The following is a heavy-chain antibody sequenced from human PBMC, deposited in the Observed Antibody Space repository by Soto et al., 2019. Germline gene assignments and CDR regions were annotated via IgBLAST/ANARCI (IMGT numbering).Heavy chain of an antibody. CDR1: GFTFSSYA. Sequence: TGGSLRLSCAASGFTFSSYAMSWVRQAPGKGLEWVSAISGSGGSTYYADSVKGRFTISRDNSKNTLYLQMNSLRAEDTAVYYCAKGFGGCSSTSCYERWYFDLWGRGTLVTVSS. CDR3: AKGFGGCSSTSCYERWYFDL. CDR2: ISGSGGST. D-gene: IGHD2-2*01. J-gene: IGHJ2*01. V-gene: IGHV3-23*01.